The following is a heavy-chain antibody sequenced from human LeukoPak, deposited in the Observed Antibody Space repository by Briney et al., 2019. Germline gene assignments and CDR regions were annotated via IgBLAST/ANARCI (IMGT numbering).Heavy chain of an antibody. Sequence: PGGSLRLTSVGSGFTFRSYAMTWVRQAPGKGLEWVSSVGCGGAKYYEDTVKGRFTISRDNSKNTLYLQMNALRPEDTAVFTCAKGGVGEAGVASWGRGILVTVS. J-gene: IGHJ5*02. CDR3: AKGGVGEAGVAS. V-gene: IGHV3-23*01. CDR2: VGCGGAK. D-gene: IGHD3-3*01. CDR1: GFTFRSYA.